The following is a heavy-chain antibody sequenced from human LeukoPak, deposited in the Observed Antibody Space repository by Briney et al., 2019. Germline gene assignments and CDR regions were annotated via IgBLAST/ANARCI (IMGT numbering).Heavy chain of an antibody. CDR3: ARDREKYYYVSNWFDP. J-gene: IGHJ5*02. D-gene: IGHD3-10*02. Sequence: PGGSLRLSCAASGFTFSSYGMRWVRQAPGKGLEWVAVIWYDGSNKYYADSVKGRFTISRDNSKNTLYLQMNSLRAEDTAVYYCARDREKYYYVSNWFDPWGQGTLVTVSS. CDR1: GFTFSSYG. CDR2: IWYDGSNK. V-gene: IGHV3-33*01.